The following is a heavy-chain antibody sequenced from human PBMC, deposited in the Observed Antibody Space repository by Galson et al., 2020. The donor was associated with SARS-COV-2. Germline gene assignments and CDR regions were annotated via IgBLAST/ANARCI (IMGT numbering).Heavy chain of an antibody. CDR3: AKADKGRDGYNRFDF. CDR1: GFTFSNYA. V-gene: IGHV3-33*06. CDR2: IWYNGSNK. J-gene: IGHJ4*02. D-gene: IGHD5-12*01. Sequence: GGSLRLSCAASGFTFSNYAMHWVRQAPGKGLEWVAVIWYNGSNKYYADSVKGRFTISRDNSKNTLYLLMNSLRAEDTAVYYCAKADKGRDGYNRFDFWGRGTLVTVSS.